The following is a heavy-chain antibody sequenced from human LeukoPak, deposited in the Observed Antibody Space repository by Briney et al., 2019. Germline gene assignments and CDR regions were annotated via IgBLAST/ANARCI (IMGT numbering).Heavy chain of an antibody. D-gene: IGHD6-19*01. CDR2: IYYSGDT. CDR1: GGSISSSSYY. CDR3: ARHQWHYYYYMGV. J-gene: IGHJ6*03. V-gene: IGHV4-39*01. Sequence: SETLSLTCTVSGGSISSSSYYWGWIRQPPGKGLEWIGSIYYSGDTYYNPSLKSRRVTISVDTSKNQFSLRLSSVTAADTAVYYCARHQWHYYYYMGVWGKGTTVTVSS.